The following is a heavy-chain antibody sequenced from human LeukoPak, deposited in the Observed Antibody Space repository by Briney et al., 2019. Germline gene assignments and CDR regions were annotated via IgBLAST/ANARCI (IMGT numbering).Heavy chain of an antibody. J-gene: IGHJ5*02. Sequence: ASVKVSCKASGYTFTGYYMHWVRQAPGQGLEWMGWINPNSGGTNYAQKFQGRVTMTRDTSISTAYMELSRLRSDDTAAYYCARSPRGSSWYGGTGNWFDPWGQGTLVTVSS. CDR2: INPNSGGT. V-gene: IGHV1-2*02. D-gene: IGHD6-13*01. CDR1: GYTFTGYY. CDR3: ARSPRGSSWYGGTGNWFDP.